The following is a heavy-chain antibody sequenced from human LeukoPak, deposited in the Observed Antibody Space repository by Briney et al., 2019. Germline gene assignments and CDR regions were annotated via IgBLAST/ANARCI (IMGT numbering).Heavy chain of an antibody. Sequence: GGSLRLSCAASGFTFSSYAMSRVRQAPGKGLEWVSAISGSGGSTYYADSVKGRFTISRDNSKNTLYLQMNSLRAEDTAVYYCAKDHHGGPSHWSDPWGQGTLVTVSS. V-gene: IGHV3-23*01. J-gene: IGHJ5*02. CDR1: GFTFSSYA. CDR2: ISGSGGST. CDR3: AKDHHGGPSHWSDP. D-gene: IGHD4-23*01.